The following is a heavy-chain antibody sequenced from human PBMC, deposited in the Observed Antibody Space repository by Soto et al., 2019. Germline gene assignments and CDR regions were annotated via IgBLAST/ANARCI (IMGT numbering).Heavy chain of an antibody. J-gene: IGHJ4*02. CDR3: ASSDYCSSTSCYGPYYFDY. D-gene: IGHD2-2*01. Sequence: GGSLRLSCAASGLTFSVYSMNWVRQAPGKGLEWVSSISRSSSYIYYADSVKGRFSISRDNAKNSLYLQMNTLRAEDTAVYYCASSDYCSSTSCYGPYYFDYWGQGTLVTVSS. CDR2: ISRSSSYI. V-gene: IGHV3-21*01. CDR1: GLTFSVYS.